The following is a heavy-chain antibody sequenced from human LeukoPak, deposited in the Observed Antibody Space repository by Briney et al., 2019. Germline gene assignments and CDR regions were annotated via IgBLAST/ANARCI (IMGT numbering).Heavy chain of an antibody. CDR3: ARTNYMEYFDY. CDR1: GGSISSYY. J-gene: IGHJ4*02. CDR2: IYYSGST. Sequence: SETLSLTCTVSGGSISSYYWSWIRQPPGKGLEWIGYIYYSGSTNYNPSLKSRVTISVDTSKNQFSLKLSSVTAADTAVYYCARTNYMEYFDYWGQGTLVTVSS. D-gene: IGHD1-7*01. V-gene: IGHV4-59*01.